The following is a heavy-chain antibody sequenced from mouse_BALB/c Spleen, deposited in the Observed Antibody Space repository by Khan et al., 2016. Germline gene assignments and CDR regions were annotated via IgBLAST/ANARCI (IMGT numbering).Heavy chain of an antibody. CDR3: ATRCYCRYDEGFSY. D-gene: IGHD2-14*01. CDR1: GIAFSNYD. J-gene: IGHJ3*01. Sequence: EVELVESGGGLVKPGGSLKLSCAASGIAFSNYDMSWVRQTPEKRLEWVAYIIHGGGTTYYPDTVKGRFTISRDNAKNTLYLHMTSLKSEDTAMYFCATRCYCRYDEGFSYWGQGTLVTVSA. CDR2: IIHGGGTT. V-gene: IGHV5-12-1*01.